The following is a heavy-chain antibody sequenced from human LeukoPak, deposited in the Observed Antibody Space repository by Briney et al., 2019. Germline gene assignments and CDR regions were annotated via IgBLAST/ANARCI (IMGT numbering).Heavy chain of an antibody. CDR2: INPSGGST. CDR3: ARDPRIAAAGPRPNWYFDL. V-gene: IGHV1-46*01. CDR1: GYTFTSYY. Sequence: GASVKVSCKASGYTFTSYYMHWVRQAPGQGLEWMGIINPSGGSTSYAQKFQGRVTMTRDMSTSTVYMELSSLRSEDTAVYYCARDPRIAAAGPRPNWYFDLWGRGTLVTVSS. J-gene: IGHJ2*01. D-gene: IGHD6-13*01.